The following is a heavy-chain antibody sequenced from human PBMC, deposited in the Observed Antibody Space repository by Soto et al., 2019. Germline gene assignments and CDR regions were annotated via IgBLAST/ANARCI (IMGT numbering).Heavy chain of an antibody. D-gene: IGHD2-2*01. CDR2: IKQDGSQK. CDR1: GFIFSSSW. CDR3: AKPQVDCSSTTCYSDYYYYYGMDV. V-gene: IGHV3-7*03. J-gene: IGHJ6*02. Sequence: GGSLRLSCAASGFIFSSSWMGWVRQAPGKGLEWVANIKQDGSQKYYVDSVKGRFTISRDNAKNSLYLQMNSLRAEDTAVYYCAKPQVDCSSTTCYSDYYYYYGMDVWGQGTTVTVS.